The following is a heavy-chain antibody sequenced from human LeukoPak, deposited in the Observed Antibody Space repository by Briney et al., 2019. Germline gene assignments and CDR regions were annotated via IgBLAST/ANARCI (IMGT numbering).Heavy chain of an antibody. Sequence: SETLSLTCSVSGGSICSGRYYWAWIRQPPGKGLEWIGSIYNTWSTSYNPSLKSRVTMSVDTSKNQFSLRLSSVTAADTAVYYCARNITSVIPAGYFDYWGQGTLVTVSS. CDR2: IYNTWST. V-gene: IGHV4-39*01. J-gene: IGHJ4*02. D-gene: IGHD2-2*01. CDR1: GGSICSGRYY. CDR3: ARNITSVIPAGYFDY.